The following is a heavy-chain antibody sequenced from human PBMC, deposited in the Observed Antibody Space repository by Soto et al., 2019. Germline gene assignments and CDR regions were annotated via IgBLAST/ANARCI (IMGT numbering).Heavy chain of an antibody. CDR1: GGTFSSYT. CDR2: IIPILGIA. D-gene: IGHD3-16*02. CDR3: ARRLRLGELSLPRYYYYYGMDV. J-gene: IGHJ6*02. V-gene: IGHV1-69*02. Sequence: SVKVSCKASGGTFSSYTISWVRQAPGQGLEWMGRIIPILGIANYAQKFQGRVTMTADKSTSTAYMELRSLRSDDTAVYYCARRLRLGELSLPRYYYYYGMDVWGQGTTVTVSS.